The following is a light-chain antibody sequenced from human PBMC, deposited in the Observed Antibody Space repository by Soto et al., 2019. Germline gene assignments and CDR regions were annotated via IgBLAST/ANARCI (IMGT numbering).Light chain of an antibody. V-gene: IGLV1-44*01. CDR2: SRD. Sequence: QSVLTHPPSASGTPGQRATIACCGSSCNIVHNTVNWYRQLPGTAPKLLIYSRDQPPSGVPDRCSGSKSGTSASLAISGLQSEEEADYYCAACDERLNVLLFGGGTKLTVL. CDR1: SCNIVHNT. CDR3: AACDERLNVLL. J-gene: IGLJ2*01.